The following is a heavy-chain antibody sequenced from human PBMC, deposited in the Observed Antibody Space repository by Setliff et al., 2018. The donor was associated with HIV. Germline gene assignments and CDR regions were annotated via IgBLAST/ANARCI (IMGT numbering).Heavy chain of an antibody. CDR2: ISAYNGKT. D-gene: IGHD2-15*01. CDR1: GYTFTSFG. V-gene: IGHV1-18*01. Sequence: ASVKVSCKAYGYTFTSFGISWVRQAPGQGLEWMGWISAYNGKTNYIEKLQGRVTMTTDTSTSTAYMELRSLRSDDTAVYYCARGRGVVASYYYYMDVWGKGTTVTVSS. J-gene: IGHJ6*03. CDR3: ARGRGVVASYYYYMDV.